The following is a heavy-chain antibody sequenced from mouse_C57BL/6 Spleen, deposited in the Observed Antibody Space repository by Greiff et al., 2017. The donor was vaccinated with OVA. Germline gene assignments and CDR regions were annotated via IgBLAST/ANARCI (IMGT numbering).Heavy chain of an antibody. Sequence: QVQLQQPGAELVKPGASVKMSCKASGYTFTSYWITWVKQRPGQGLEWIGDIYPGSGSTNYTEKFKSKATLTVDTSSSTAYMQLSSLTSEDSAVYYCARAGGYDAMDYWGQGTSVTVSS. CDR3: ARAGGYDAMDY. CDR1: GYTFTSYW. J-gene: IGHJ4*01. D-gene: IGHD1-1*02. CDR2: IYPGSGST. V-gene: IGHV1-55*01.